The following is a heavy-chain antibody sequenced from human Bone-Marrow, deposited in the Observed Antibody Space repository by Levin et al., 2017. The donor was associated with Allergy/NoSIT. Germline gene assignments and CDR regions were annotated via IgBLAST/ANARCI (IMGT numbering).Heavy chain of an antibody. CDR1: GGTFTNYA. D-gene: IGHD3-10*01. Sequence: ASVKVSCKASGGTFTNYAFAWVRQAPGQGLEWMGGITPIFGTTNYAQTIQGRVTITADESTSTVYMELSSLRSDDTAVYYCARVLGGATNYFDYWGQGTLVTVSS. V-gene: IGHV1-69*13. CDR2: ITPIFGTT. CDR3: ARVLGGATNYFDY. J-gene: IGHJ4*02.